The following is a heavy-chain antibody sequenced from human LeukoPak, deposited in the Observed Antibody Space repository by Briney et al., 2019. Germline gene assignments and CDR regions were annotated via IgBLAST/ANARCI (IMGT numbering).Heavy chain of an antibody. D-gene: IGHD2-2*01. V-gene: IGHV4-30-2*01. Sequence: PSQTLSLTCTVSGGSISSGDYYWSWIRQPPGKGLEWIGEIYHSGSTNYNPSLKSRVTISVDKSKNQFSLKLSSVTAADTAVYYCARDRRVVVRGMDVWGQGTTVTVSS. CDR2: IYHSGST. CDR3: ARDRRVVVRGMDV. J-gene: IGHJ6*02. CDR1: GGSISSGDYY.